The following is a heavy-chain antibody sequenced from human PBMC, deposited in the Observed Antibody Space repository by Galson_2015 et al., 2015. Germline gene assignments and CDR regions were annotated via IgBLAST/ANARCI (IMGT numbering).Heavy chain of an antibody. CDR1: GFTFSSYV. J-gene: IGHJ5*02. Sequence: SLRLSCAASGFTFSSYVMSWVRQAPGKGLEWVSTISGSGGSTYYADSVKGRFTISRDNSKNTLYLQMNSLRAEDTAVYNCAKVVAAAGTGYNWFDPWGQGTLVTVSS. V-gene: IGHV3-23*01. D-gene: IGHD6-13*01. CDR2: ISGSGGST. CDR3: AKVVAAAGTGYNWFDP.